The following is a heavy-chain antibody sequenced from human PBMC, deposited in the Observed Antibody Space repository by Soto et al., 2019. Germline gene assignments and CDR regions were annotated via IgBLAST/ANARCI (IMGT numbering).Heavy chain of an antibody. CDR3: ARGRYTYGPDS. CDR1: GGSISSYC. CDR2: IYYSGTA. J-gene: IGHJ4*02. D-gene: IGHD5-18*01. V-gene: IGHV4-59*12. Sequence: SETLSLTCTVSGGSISSYCWIWIRQPPGKGLEWIGYIYYSGTAIYNPSLKSRVTISLDTSKKQFSLNLSSVTAADTAVYYCARGRYTYGPDSWGQGTLVTVSS.